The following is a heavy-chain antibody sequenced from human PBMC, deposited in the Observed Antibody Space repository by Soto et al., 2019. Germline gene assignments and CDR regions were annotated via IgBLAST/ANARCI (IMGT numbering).Heavy chain of an antibody. CDR2: IIPIFGTE. J-gene: IGHJ4*02. CDR1: GGTFSSYA. CDR3: ASQRDSYNLFYFDY. Sequence: QVQLVQSGAEVKKPGSSVKVSCKASGGTFSSYAISWVRQAPGQGLEWMGGIIPIFGTETYAQKFQGRVTIPADESTSTAYMELSSLRSEDTAVYYCASQRDSYNLFYFDYWGQGTLVTVSS. V-gene: IGHV1-69*01. D-gene: IGHD5-12*01.